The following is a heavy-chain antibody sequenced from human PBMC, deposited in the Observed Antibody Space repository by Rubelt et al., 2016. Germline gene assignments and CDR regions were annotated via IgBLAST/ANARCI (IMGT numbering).Heavy chain of an antibody. D-gene: IGHD6-19*01. CDR2: INAGNGNT. J-gene: IGHJ4*02. Sequence: QVQLVQSGAEVKKPGASVKVSCKVSGYTLTELSMHWVRQAPGQRLEWMGWINAGNGNTKYSQKFQGRVTITRDTSASTAYMELSSLRSEDTAIYYCATGYSSGWYVAYWGQGTLVTVSS. CDR1: GYTLTELS. V-gene: IGHV1-3*01. CDR3: ATGYSSGWYVAY.